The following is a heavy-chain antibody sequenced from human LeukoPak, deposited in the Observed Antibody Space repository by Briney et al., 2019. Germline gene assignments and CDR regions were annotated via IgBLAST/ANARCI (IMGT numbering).Heavy chain of an antibody. D-gene: IGHD6-6*01. CDR2: ISSSGSNI. Sequence: PGGSLRLSCAASGFTFSSYKMNWVRQAPGKGLEWVSYISSSGSNIYYADSVKGRFTISRDNAKNSLFLQMNSLRAEDTAVYYCARLYSSSSGRALDYWGQGTLVTVSS. CDR3: ARLYSSSSGRALDY. CDR1: GFTFSSYK. J-gene: IGHJ4*02. V-gene: IGHV3-48*03.